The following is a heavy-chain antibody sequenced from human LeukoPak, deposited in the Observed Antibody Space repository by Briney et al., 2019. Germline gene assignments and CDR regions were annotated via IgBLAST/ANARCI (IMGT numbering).Heavy chain of an antibody. CDR2: IKHDGSEK. CDR3: ARDQTPFV. V-gene: IGHV3-7*01. J-gene: IGHJ4*02. Sequence: GGSLRLSCAASGFTFSNYWMTWVRQAPGKGLERVANIKHDGSEKYYVGSVKGRFTISRDNAQNSLYLQMNSLRADDTAVYYCARDQTPFVWGQGTLVTVSS. CDR1: GFTFSNYW.